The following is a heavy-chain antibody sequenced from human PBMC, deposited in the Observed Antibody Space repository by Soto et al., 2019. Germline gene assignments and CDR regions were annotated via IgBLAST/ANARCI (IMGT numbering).Heavy chain of an antibody. D-gene: IGHD2-15*01. CDR3: ARDSVGDCSGGSCRRADGLGP. Sequence: VGSLRLSCAVSGFTVSSNYMSWVRQAPGKGLEWVSVIYSGGSTYYADSVKGRFTISRDNSKNTLYLQMNSLRAEDTAVYYCARDSVGDCSGGSCRRADGLGPCGQGTLGTVSS. CDR2: IYSGGST. CDR1: GFTVSSNY. V-gene: IGHV3-66*01. J-gene: IGHJ5*02.